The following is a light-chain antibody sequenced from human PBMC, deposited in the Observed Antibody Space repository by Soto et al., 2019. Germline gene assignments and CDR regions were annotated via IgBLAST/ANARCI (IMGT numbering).Light chain of an antibody. J-gene: IGKJ1*01. CDR1: QDIGDW. CDR2: SAS. V-gene: IGKV1-12*01. CDR3: QSNYILPWT. Sequence: DIQMTQSPSSVSASVGDRVSITCRASQDIGDWLAWYQQKPGKAPKLLIYSASTLQIGVPSRFGGNGSGTHFTLTINTLQFDDFASYYCQSNYILPWTFGQGTKADI.